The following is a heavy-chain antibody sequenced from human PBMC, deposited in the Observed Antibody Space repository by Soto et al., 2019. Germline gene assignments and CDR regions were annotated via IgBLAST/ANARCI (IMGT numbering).Heavy chain of an antibody. CDR3: VRGPCGDCWNNDY. D-gene: IGHD2-21*02. V-gene: IGHV3-23*01. J-gene: IGHJ4*02. CDR2: ISGGDGRST. CDR1: GFTFSDYA. Sequence: GGSLRLSCAASGFTFSDYAMSWVRQAPGKGLEWVSAISGGDGRSTYYADSVKGRFTISRDNSKNTLYLQINSLRVEDTAVYYCVRGPCGDCWNNDYWDQGTQVTVSS.